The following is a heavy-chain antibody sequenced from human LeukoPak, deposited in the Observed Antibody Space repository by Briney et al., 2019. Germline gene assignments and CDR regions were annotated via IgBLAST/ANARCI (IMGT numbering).Heavy chain of an antibody. V-gene: IGHV3-7*01. CDR2: INQNGSEK. D-gene: IGHD4-11*01. CDR1: GFTFGSYS. J-gene: IGHJ6*02. Sequence: GGSLRLSCAASGFTFGSYSMSWVRQAPGKGLEWVANINQNGSEKYYVDSVKGRFTISRDQAQNSLYLQMNSLTAGDTAVYYCSRDRPPDYPTYYYYYGMDVWGQGTTVTVSS. CDR3: SRDRPPDYPTYYYYYGMDV.